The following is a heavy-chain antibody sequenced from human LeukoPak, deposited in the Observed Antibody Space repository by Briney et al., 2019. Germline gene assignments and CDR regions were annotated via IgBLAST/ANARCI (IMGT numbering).Heavy chain of an antibody. V-gene: IGHV4-34*01. CDR1: GGSFSGYY. J-gene: IGHJ5*02. Sequence: LETLSLTCAVYGGSFSGYYWSWIRQPPGKGLEWIGEINHSGSTNYNPSLKSRVTISVDTSKNQFSLKLSSVTAADTAVYYCARGRGSSWYGRTWFDPWGQGTLVTVSS. CDR3: ARGRGSSWYGRTWFDP. D-gene: IGHD6-13*01. CDR2: INHSGST.